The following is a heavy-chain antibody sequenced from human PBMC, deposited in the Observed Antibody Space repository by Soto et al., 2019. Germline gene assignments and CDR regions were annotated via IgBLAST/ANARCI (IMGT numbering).Heavy chain of an antibody. D-gene: IGHD5-12*01. Sequence: SETLYLTCTVSGGSISSFYWSWIRQPPGKGLEWIGYTFYSGFTKYNPSLKSRVSTSLEPSKNQFPLKLTSVTAADTAVYYCSSHRSGYAFQWGQGTLVTVSS. CDR1: GGSISSFY. V-gene: IGHV4-59*01. CDR2: TFYSGFT. J-gene: IGHJ4*02. CDR3: SSHRSGYAFQ.